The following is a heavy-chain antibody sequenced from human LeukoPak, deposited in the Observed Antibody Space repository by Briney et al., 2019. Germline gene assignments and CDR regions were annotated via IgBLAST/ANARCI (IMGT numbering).Heavy chain of an antibody. V-gene: IGHV3-33*06. D-gene: IGHD4-11*01. CDR3: AKDAQRGFDYSNSLEY. Sequence: GRSLRLSCAASGFTYSHYGMHWVRQAPGKGLELVAVIWSDGTEKYYGDAVKGRFTISRDNSRKTLYLQMNSLRGEDTAVYYCAKDAQRGFDYSNSLEYWGQGTLVTVSS. CDR1: GFTYSHYG. CDR2: IWSDGTEK. J-gene: IGHJ4*02.